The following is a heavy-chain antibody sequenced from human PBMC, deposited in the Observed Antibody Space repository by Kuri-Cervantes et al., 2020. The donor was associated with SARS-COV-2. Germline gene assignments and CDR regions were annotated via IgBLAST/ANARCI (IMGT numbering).Heavy chain of an antibody. CDR2: ISSSSSYT. Sequence: GGSLRLSCAASGFTFSDYYMSWIRQAPGKGLEWVSYISSSSSYTNYADSVKGRFTISRDNAKNSLYLQMNSLRAEDTAVYYCARGGYRSGGSCYSVYYYYYYGMDVWGQGTTVTVSS. D-gene: IGHD2-15*01. V-gene: IGHV3-11*05. J-gene: IGHJ6*02. CDR3: ARGGYRSGGSCYSVYYYYYYGMDV. CDR1: GFTFSDYY.